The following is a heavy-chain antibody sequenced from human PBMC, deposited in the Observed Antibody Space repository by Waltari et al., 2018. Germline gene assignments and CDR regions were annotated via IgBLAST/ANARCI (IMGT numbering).Heavy chain of an antibody. CDR2: IVPDIGNT. J-gene: IGHJ3*01. D-gene: IGHD1-1*01. CDR3: ARGRGDGWNVNTFDV. V-gene: IGHV1-69*04. CDR1: EGTFNTYS. Sequence: QVQLVQSGAVMKKPGSSVKVSCKASEGTFNTYSVSWVRQAPGQGLEWLGRIVPDIGNTNFNHKLGGRFYISVDKSTTTAYMQLNRLRIEDTAMYFCARGRGDGWNVNTFDVWGQGTMVMVSA.